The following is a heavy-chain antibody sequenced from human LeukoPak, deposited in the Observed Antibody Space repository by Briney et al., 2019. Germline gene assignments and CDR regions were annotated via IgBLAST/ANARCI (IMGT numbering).Heavy chain of an antibody. J-gene: IGHJ4*02. Sequence: ASVTVSCKSSGYTFTDYHLHWLRQAPGQGLEWMGWINPNSGGTSYAQKFQGRVTMTWDTSIGTVYMELSRLLSDDTAVYYCARGKYSPAGRLIDYWGQGTLVTVSS. V-gene: IGHV1-2*02. D-gene: IGHD6-13*01. CDR3: ARGKYSPAGRLIDY. CDR2: INPNSGGT. CDR1: GYTFTDYH.